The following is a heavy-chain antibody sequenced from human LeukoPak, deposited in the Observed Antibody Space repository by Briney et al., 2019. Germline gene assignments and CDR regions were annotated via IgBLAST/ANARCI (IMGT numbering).Heavy chain of an antibody. J-gene: IGHJ6*03. D-gene: IGHD3-10*01. CDR1: GYPVTGYY. Sequence: GASVKLSCKASGYPVTGYYLHWVRQAPGQGLEWMGWINPNSGGTNYAQKFQDRITITRDTSSSTVYMDLSRLTFGDTTVYYCASSTFMIRGVVQSPDSYMDVWGGGTAVTVSS. CDR2: INPNSGGT. V-gene: IGHV1-2*02. CDR3: ASSTFMIRGVVQSPDSYMDV.